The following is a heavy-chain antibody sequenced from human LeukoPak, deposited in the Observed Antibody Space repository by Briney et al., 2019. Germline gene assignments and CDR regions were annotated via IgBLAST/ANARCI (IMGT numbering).Heavy chain of an antibody. J-gene: IGHJ4*02. V-gene: IGHV3-30*18. CDR3: AKDNNDGYSYGSLLGIGHYYFDY. D-gene: IGHD5-18*01. CDR1: GFTFSSYG. CDR2: ISYDGSNK. Sequence: PGRSLRLSCAASGFTFSSYGMHWVRQAPGKGLEWVAVISYDGSNKYYADSVKGRFTISRDNSKNTLYLQMNSLRAEDTAVYYCAKDNNDGYSYGSLLGIGHYYFDYWGQGTLVTVSS.